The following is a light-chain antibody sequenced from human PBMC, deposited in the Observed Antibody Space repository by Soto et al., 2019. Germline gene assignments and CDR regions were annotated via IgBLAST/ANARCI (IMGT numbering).Light chain of an antibody. CDR1: SSDVGGSNF. Sequence: QSVLTQPSSVSDCPGQSITISRTGTSSDVGGSNFVSWYQQHPGKPPKLIIYDVANRPSGVSNRFSGSKSGSTASLIISRLQTEDEADYYCVSYTSSTTYVFGTGTKVTVL. CDR3: VSYTSSTTYV. J-gene: IGLJ1*01. V-gene: IGLV2-14*03. CDR2: DVA.